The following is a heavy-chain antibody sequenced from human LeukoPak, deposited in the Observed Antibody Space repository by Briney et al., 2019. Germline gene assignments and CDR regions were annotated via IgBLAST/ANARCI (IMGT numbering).Heavy chain of an antibody. CDR3: GRETDFGVVTN. D-gene: IGHD3-3*01. CDR2: TYYRSQQWYS. V-gene: IGHV6-1*01. Sequence: SQTLSLTCAISGDSVSSNGSAWDWIRQSPSRGLEWLGRTYYRSQQWYSDYAPSVKGRITINADTSQNPFSLHLNSVTTEDTAVYYCGRETDFGVVTNWGQGTLVTVSS. J-gene: IGHJ4*02. CDR1: GDSVSSNGSA.